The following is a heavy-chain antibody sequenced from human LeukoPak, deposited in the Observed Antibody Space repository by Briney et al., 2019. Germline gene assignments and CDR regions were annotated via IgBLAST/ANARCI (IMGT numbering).Heavy chain of an antibody. Sequence: SETLSLTCTVSGGSISSGDYYWSWIRQPPGKGLEWIGYIYYSGSTYYNPSLKSRVTISVDTSKNQFSLKLSSVTAADTAVYYCASDDGSGRIDYWGQGTLVTVSS. CDR3: ASDDGSGRIDY. CDR1: GGSISSGDYY. V-gene: IGHV4-30-4*01. D-gene: IGHD3-10*01. J-gene: IGHJ4*02. CDR2: IYYSGST.